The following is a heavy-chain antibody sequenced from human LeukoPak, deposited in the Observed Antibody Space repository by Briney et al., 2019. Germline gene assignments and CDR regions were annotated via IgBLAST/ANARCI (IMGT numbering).Heavy chain of an antibody. V-gene: IGHV3-30*18. D-gene: IGHD3-9*01. CDR1: GFTFSSYG. Sequence: GGSLRLSCAASGFTFSSYGMNWVRQAPGKGLEWVAVISYDGSNKYYAESVKGRFTISRDNSKNTLYLQMNSLRAEDTAVYYCAKFLTPVGRGVYDIFPADFDYWGQGTLVTVSS. CDR2: ISYDGSNK. CDR3: AKFLTPVGRGVYDIFPADFDY. J-gene: IGHJ4*02.